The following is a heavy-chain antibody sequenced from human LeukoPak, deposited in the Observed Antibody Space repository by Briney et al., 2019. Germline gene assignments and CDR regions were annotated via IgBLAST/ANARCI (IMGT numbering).Heavy chain of an antibody. CDR1: GGSFSGYY. D-gene: IGHD2-2*01. J-gene: IGHJ3*02. Sequence: PSETLSLTCAVYGGSFSGYYWSWIRQPPGKGLEWIGEINHSGSTNYNPSLKSRVTISVDTSKNQFSLKLSSVTAADTAVYYCARTIVVVPAATRAFDIWAKGQWSPSLQ. V-gene: IGHV4-34*01. CDR2: INHSGST. CDR3: ARTIVVVPAATRAFDI.